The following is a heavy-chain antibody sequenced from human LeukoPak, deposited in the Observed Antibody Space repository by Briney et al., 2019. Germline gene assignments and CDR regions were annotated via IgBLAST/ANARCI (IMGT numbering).Heavy chain of an antibody. CDR1: GFTFGSYA. J-gene: IGHJ5*02. V-gene: IGHV3-23*01. CDR2: VSDGGGST. Sequence: GGSLRLSCAASGFTFGSYAMSWVRQTPGKGLEWVSGVSDGGGSTYYTDSVQGRFTISRDNSKNTLYLQMNCLRAEDTATYFCAQNQWEFLAWGQGTLVTVSS. D-gene: IGHD1-26*01. CDR3: AQNQWEFLA.